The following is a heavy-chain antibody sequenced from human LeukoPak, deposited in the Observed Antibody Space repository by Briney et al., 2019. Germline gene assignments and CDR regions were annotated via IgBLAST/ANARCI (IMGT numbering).Heavy chain of an antibody. J-gene: IGHJ4*02. CDR3: AKVTGDYYDTSGAFDY. D-gene: IGHD3-22*01. Sequence: GGSLRLSCAASGFIFSSYGMHWVRQAPGKGLEWVARIWHDGSNDDYADSGKGRFTISRDNSKNTLYLQMNSLRAEDTAIYYCAKVTGDYYDTSGAFDYWGQGTLVTVSS. CDR2: IWHDGSND. CDR1: GFIFSSYG. V-gene: IGHV3-33*06.